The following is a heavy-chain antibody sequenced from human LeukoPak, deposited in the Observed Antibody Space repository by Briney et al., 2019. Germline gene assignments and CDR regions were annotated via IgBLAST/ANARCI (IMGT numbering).Heavy chain of an antibody. CDR2: MNPNSGNT. CDR3: ASAVDGIQLWDFDY. D-gene: IGHD5-18*01. Sequence: ASVKVSCKASGYTFTSYDINWVRQATGQGLEWMGWMNPNSGNTGYAQKFQGRDTMTRNTSISTAYMELSSLRSEDTAVYYCASAVDGIQLWDFDYWGQGTLVTVSS. CDR1: GYTFTSYD. J-gene: IGHJ4*02. V-gene: IGHV1-8*01.